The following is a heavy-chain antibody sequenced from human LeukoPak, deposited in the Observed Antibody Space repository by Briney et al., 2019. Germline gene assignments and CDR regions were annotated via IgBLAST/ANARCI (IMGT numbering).Heavy chain of an antibody. V-gene: IGHV3-73*01. CDR2: IRSKANSYAT. Sequence: PGGSLRLSCAASGFTFSGSAMHWVRQASGKGLEWVGRIRSKANSYATTYGASLKGRFTISRDDSRNRAYLQMSSLRTEDTAVYYCTREYSSGWPFDFWGQGTLVTVSS. D-gene: IGHD6-19*01. CDR1: GFTFSGSA. CDR3: TREYSSGWPFDF. J-gene: IGHJ4*02.